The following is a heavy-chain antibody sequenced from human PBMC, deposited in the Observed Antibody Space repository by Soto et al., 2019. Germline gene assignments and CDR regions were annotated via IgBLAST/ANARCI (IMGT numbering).Heavy chain of an antibody. Sequence: QAHLVESGGGVVQPGRSLRLSCAASGFTFTSYGMHWVRQAPGTRLERVAVISYDGGLQHYADSVKGRFTISRDNSKNKVLLQMNSLRAEDTAVYYCVSDRGYGHASVPYSWGQGTLVSVSS. J-gene: IGHJ4*02. D-gene: IGHD5-18*01. CDR2: ISYDGGLQ. CDR1: GFTFTSYG. CDR3: VSDRGYGHASVPYS. V-gene: IGHV3-30*03.